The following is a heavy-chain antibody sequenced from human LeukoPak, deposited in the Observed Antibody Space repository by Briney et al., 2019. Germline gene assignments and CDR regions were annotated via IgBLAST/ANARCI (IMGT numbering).Heavy chain of an antibody. Sequence: GGSLRLSCATSGFIFSNYAVNWVRQAPGKGLECVAKIREDGNEKHYVDSVKGRFTISRDNAKNSLFLQMNNLRVDDTAVYYCVRDYRGGWNDYWGQGTLVTVSS. V-gene: IGHV3-7*01. J-gene: IGHJ4*02. CDR2: IREDGNEK. CDR1: GFIFSNYA. D-gene: IGHD1-26*01. CDR3: VRDYRGGWNDY.